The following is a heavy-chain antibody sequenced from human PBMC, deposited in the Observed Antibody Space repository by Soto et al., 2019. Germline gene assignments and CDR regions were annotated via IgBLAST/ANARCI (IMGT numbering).Heavy chain of an antibody. D-gene: IGHD6-19*01. J-gene: IGHJ4*02. V-gene: IGHV4-39*01. Sequence: SETLSLTCTVSGGFIRGSDYYWGWIRQPPGKGLEWIGNIYYSGTSYSYPSLKGRVTMSVDTSKNQFSMRLSSGTAEDTAVYSCTDMRGQWLPGDWGREIMVTVPS. CDR2: IYYSGTS. CDR1: GGFIRGSDYY. CDR3: TDMRGQWLPGD.